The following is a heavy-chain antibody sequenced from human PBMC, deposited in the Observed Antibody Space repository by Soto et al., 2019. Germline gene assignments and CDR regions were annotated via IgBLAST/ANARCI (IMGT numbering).Heavy chain of an antibody. CDR3: AKDPSKYDYGGRSGLGY. J-gene: IGHJ4*02. CDR2: ISGSGGST. CDR1: GFTFSSYA. Sequence: EVQLLESGGGLVQPGGSLRLSCAASGFTFSSYAMSWVRQAPGKGLEWVSAISGSGGSTYYADSVKGRFTISRDNSKNTLYLQMNSLRAEDTAVYYCAKDPSKYDYGGRSGLGYWGQGTLVTVSS. V-gene: IGHV3-23*01. D-gene: IGHD4-17*01.